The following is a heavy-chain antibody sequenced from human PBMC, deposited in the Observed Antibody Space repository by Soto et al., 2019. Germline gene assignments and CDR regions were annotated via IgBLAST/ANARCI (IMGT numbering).Heavy chain of an antibody. Sequence: SETLSLTCTVSGGSISSYFYIWVRQPPGKGLEGIGSVYYTGTTDYNPSLKSRVTISVDTYKTHVSLNLRSVTAADTAVYYCARDLAAVPKAFDYWGLGTLFTVSS. D-gene: IGHD6-13*01. CDR2: VYYTGTT. CDR3: ARDLAAVPKAFDY. V-gene: IGHV4-59*01. J-gene: IGHJ4*02. CDR1: GGSISSYF.